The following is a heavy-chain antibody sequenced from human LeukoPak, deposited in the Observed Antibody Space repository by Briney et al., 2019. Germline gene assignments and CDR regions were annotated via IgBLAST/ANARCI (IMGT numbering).Heavy chain of an antibody. CDR1: KFTFSSYA. D-gene: IGHD2-2*02. Sequence: GGSLRLSCAASKFTFSSYAMHWVRQAPGKGLEWVAVISYDGNNKYYADSVKGRFTISRDNSKNTLYLQMTSLRPEDTAVYYCARDRGGWDIVVVPAAIPLDWGQGTLVTVSS. J-gene: IGHJ4*02. V-gene: IGHV3-30-3*01. CDR3: ARDRGGWDIVVVPAAIPLD. CDR2: ISYDGNNK.